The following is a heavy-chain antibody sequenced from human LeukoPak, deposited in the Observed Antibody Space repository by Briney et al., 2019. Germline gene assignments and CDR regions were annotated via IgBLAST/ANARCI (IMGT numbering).Heavy chain of an antibody. J-gene: IGHJ5*01. Sequence: RRSLRLSRAPSGFTLSDYGRHWVRQAPGKGRGWGAFIRNDGSDEYYPDSGKGRVTNSRDNSRNALFLQRNSLRAEDRAVYYFAKGGSPSHNWFNSWGEGTLVTVSS. CDR2: IRNDGSDE. D-gene: IGHD2-15*01. V-gene: IGHV3-30*02. CDR3: AKGGSPSHNWFNS. CDR1: GFTLSDYG.